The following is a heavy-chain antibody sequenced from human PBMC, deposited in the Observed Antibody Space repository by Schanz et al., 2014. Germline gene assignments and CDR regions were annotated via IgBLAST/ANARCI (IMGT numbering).Heavy chain of an antibody. CDR1: GFTFADYY. CDR2: VSSYDTTV. J-gene: IGHJ6*02. CDR3: ARYGFRKFGVVYGLAV. V-gene: IGHV3-11*01. D-gene: IGHD3-3*01. Sequence: QVQLLESGGGLFKPGGSLRLSCAGSGFTFADYYMTWIRQAPGKGLEWISYVSSYDTTVSYADSVKGRFTISRDNAKNSVYLQMNSLGGEDTAVYYCARYGFRKFGVVYGLAVWGQGTTVTVS.